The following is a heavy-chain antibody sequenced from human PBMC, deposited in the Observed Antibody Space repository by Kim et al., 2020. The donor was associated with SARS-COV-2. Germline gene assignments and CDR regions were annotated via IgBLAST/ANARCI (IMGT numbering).Heavy chain of an antibody. CDR3: ARRRLTGQTFDY. D-gene: IGHD7-27*01. CDR1: GDSITSYY. V-gene: IGHV4-59*01. Sequence: SETLSPTCSVSGDSITSYYWTWIRQPPGKGLEWIGYVYYGGRSHYNPSLQSRVTISVDTSKSHFSLRLSSVTAADTAVYYCARRRLTGQTFDYWGQGLLVTVSS. CDR2: VYYGGRS. J-gene: IGHJ4*02.